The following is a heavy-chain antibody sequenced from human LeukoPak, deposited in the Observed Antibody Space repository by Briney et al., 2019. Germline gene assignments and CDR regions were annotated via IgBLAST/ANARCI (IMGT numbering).Heavy chain of an antibody. CDR2: INPNSGGT. D-gene: IGHD6-19*01. J-gene: IGHJ4*02. Sequence: ASVKVSCKASGYTFTGYYMHWVRQATGQGLEWMGRINPNSGGTNYAQKFQGRVTMTRDTSISTAYMELSRLRSDDTAVYYCARDLSSSGWSRYYFDYWGQGTLVTVSS. CDR1: GYTFTGYY. CDR3: ARDLSSSGWSRYYFDY. V-gene: IGHV1-2*06.